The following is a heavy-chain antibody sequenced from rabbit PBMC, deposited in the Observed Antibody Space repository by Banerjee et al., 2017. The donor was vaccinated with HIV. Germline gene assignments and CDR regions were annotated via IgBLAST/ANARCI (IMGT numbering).Heavy chain of an antibody. D-gene: IGHD6-1*01. CDR1: GFTISRGYD. CDR2: IYPDYGVT. J-gene: IGHJ4*01. CDR3: ARDLIASDGWWSFDL. V-gene: IGHV1S40*01. Sequence: QSLEESGGDLVKPGASLTLTCTASGFTISRGYDMCWVRQAPGKGLEWIACIYPDYGVTDYASWAKGRFTISKTSSTTVTLQMTSLTAADTATYFCARDLIASDGWWSFDLWGQGTLVTVS.